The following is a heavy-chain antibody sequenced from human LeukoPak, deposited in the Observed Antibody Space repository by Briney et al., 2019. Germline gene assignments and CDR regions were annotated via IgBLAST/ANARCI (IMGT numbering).Heavy chain of an antibody. CDR3: ARDGCSSTSCYEGTIEY. D-gene: IGHD2-2*01. J-gene: IGHJ4*02. V-gene: IGHV1-46*01. CDR1: GYTFTSYY. Sequence: ASVKVSCKASGYTFTSYYMHWVRQAPGQGLEWMGIINPSGGSTSCAQKFQGRVTMTRDTSTSTVYMELSSLRSEDTAVYYCARDGCSSTSCYEGTIEYWGQGTLVTVSS. CDR2: INPSGGST.